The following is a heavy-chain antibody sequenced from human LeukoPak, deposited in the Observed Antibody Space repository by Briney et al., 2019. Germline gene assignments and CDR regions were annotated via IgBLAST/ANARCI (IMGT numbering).Heavy chain of an antibody. D-gene: IGHD3-16*01. V-gene: IGHV3-21*01. CDR1: GFTFSSYS. CDR3: AKPVAGDRYFDY. Sequence: PGRSLRLSCVASGFTFSSYSMDWVRQAPGKGLEWVSSISSYSSYIYYADSVRGRFTISRDNAKNSLYLQMNSLRAADTAVYYCAKPVAGDRYFDYWGQGTLVTVSS. J-gene: IGHJ4*02. CDR2: ISSYSSYI.